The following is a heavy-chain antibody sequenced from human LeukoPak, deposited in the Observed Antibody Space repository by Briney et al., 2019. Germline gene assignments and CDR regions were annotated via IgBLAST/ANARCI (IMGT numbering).Heavy chain of an antibody. CDR1: GGSISSGGYY. J-gene: IGHJ5*02. CDR3: ATGGSYGPHNWFDP. V-gene: IGHV4-30-2*01. D-gene: IGHD1-26*01. Sequence: PSETLSLTCTVSGGSISSGGYYWSWIRQPPGKGLEWIGYIYHSGSTYYNPSLKSRVTISVDRSKNQFSLKLSSVTAADTAVYYCATGGSYGPHNWFDPWGQGTLVTVSS. CDR2: IYHSGST.